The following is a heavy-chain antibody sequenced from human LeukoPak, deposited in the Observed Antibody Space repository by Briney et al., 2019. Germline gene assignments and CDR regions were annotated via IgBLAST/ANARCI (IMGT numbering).Heavy chain of an antibody. D-gene: IGHD2-15*01. CDR1: AGSITSSSSY. V-gene: IGHV4-39*01. CDR2: IYYSGST. CDR3: ARVCSGGSCETVDY. J-gene: IGHJ4*02. Sequence: ETLSLTCTVSAGSITSSSSYWGWIRHPPWKGLEWIASIYYSGSTYYNPSLKSRVTISVDMSKSQFSLKLSSVTAADTAVYYCARVCSGGSCETVDYWGQGTLVTVSS.